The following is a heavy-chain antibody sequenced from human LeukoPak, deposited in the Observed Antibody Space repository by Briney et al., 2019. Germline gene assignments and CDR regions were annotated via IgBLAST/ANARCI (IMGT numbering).Heavy chain of an antibody. J-gene: IGHJ4*02. V-gene: IGHV3-23*01. CDR2: ISDSVDGT. CDR3: ANAHAIRRFDD. CDR1: GCIFKRYC. D-gene: IGHD2-21*01. Sequence: PGRSLILYCTSSGCIFKRYCFIWVRQAPAPGLEWVSAISDSVDGTHYLDPVKRRFTISSSSSKYTLYLQMNGRGAEDTAVYYCANAHAIRRFDDWDQGTLVTVSS.